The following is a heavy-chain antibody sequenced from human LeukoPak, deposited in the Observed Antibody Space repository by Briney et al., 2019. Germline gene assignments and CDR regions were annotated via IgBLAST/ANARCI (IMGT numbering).Heavy chain of an antibody. CDR2: IFHTGDV. CDR3: ARVVASTSIDS. J-gene: IGHJ4*02. Sequence: SETLSLTCTVSGYSISSGYFWGWVRQPPGKGPEWIGSIFHTGDVYYNPSLRSRVTLSIDTSRNQVSLKVTSVTAADTALYYCARVVASTSIDSWGQGILVTVSS. D-gene: IGHD2-15*01. CDR1: GYSISSGYF. V-gene: IGHV4-38-2*02.